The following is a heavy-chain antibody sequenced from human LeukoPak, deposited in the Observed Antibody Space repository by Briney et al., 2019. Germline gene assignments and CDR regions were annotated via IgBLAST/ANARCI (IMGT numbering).Heavy chain of an antibody. CDR3: ASLGYSYGNHHFDY. Sequence: PGGSLRLSCAASGFTVSNNYMSWVRPAPGKGLEWVSDIYSGGSTYYADSVKGRFTISRDNSKNTLYLQMNSLRAEDTAVYYCASLGYSYGNHHFDYWGQGTLVTVSS. J-gene: IGHJ4*02. D-gene: IGHD5-18*01. CDR2: IYSGGST. CDR1: GFTVSNNY. V-gene: IGHV3-66*01.